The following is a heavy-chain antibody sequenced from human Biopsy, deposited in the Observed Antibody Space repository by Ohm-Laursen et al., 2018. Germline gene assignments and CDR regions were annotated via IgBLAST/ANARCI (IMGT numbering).Heavy chain of an antibody. CDR2: MIPSSGKT. CDR1: GYSFSTSD. J-gene: IGHJ5*02. D-gene: IGHD6-13*01. Sequence: SVKVSCKASGYSFSTSDVFWVRQAPGQGLVWMGWMIPSSGKTGYAQRFQGRVTLTMNTSISTAYMELSGLRSEDTAVYFCARGYSRRVSIFEAGIYWFDTWGQGTLVTVSS. V-gene: IGHV1-8*01. CDR3: ARGYSRRVSIFEAGIYWFDT.